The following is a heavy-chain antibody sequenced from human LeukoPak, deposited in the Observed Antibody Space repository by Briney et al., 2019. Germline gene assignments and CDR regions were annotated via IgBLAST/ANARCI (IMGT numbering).Heavy chain of an antibody. D-gene: IGHD5-18*01. J-gene: IGHJ3*02. CDR3: VRDGYSYGFMLAFDI. CDR2: INSAGSRT. CDR1: GFTFSSYW. Sequence: PGGSLRLSSAAPGFTFSSYWMHWVRQAPGKGLVWVSRINSAGSRTSYADSAKGRFTISRDSAKNTLDLQMNSLRAEETAVYYCVRDGYSYGFMLAFDIWGLGTMVTVSS. V-gene: IGHV3-74*01.